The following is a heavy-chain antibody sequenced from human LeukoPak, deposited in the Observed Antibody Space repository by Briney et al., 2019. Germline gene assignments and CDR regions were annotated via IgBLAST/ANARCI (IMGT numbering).Heavy chain of an antibody. V-gene: IGHV3-30*18. CDR2: ISYDGSNK. CDR3: AKSGRDYYGSGSPPYYFDY. CDR1: GFIFDTYG. D-gene: IGHD3-10*01. Sequence: GGSLRLSCAASGFIFDTYGMHWVRQAPGKGLEWVAVISYDGSNKYYADSVKGRFTISRDNSKNTLYLQMNSLRGEDTAVYYCAKSGRDYYGSGSPPYYFDYWGQGTLVTVSS. J-gene: IGHJ4*02.